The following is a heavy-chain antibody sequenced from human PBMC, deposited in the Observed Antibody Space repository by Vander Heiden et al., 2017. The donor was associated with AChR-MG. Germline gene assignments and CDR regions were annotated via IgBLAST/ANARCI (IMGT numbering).Heavy chain of an antibody. V-gene: IGHV3-23*01. CDR2: IGGSGGST. CDR3: AKGRGYSYGYGANYFDY. D-gene: IGHD5-18*01. J-gene: IGHJ4*02. CDR1: GFTSSSYA. Sequence: EVQLLESGGGLVQPGGSVRLSCAASGFTSSSYAMSWVRQAPGKGLGWVSSIGGSGGSTYDADSVKGRFTISRDNSKNTLYLQMNSLRAEDTAVYYCAKGRGYSYGYGANYFDYWGQGTLVTVSS.